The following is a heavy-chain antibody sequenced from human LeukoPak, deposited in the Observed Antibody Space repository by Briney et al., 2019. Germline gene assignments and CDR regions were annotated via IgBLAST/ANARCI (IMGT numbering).Heavy chain of an antibody. CDR3: ASDYYDSSGYQGTGAFDI. CDR1: GFTFSSYG. J-gene: IGHJ3*02. V-gene: IGHV3-33*01. CDR2: IWYDGSNK. D-gene: IGHD3-22*01. Sequence: GRSLRLSCAASGFTFSSYGMHWVRQAPGKGLEWVAVIWYDGSNKYYADSVKGRFTISRDNSKNTLYLQMNSLRAEDTAVYYCASDYYDSSGYQGTGAFDIWGQGTMVTVSS.